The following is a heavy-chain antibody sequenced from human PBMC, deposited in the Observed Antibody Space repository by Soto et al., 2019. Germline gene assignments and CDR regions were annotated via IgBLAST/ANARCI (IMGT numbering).Heavy chain of an antibody. D-gene: IGHD4-17*01. CDR1: GYTFTIYG. V-gene: IGHV1-18*01. J-gene: IGHJ4*02. CDR2: ISAYNGNT. CDR3: ARDTPYRTTVTTFDY. Sequence: ASVKVSCKASGYTFTIYGISWVRQAPGQGLEWMGWISAYNGNTNYAQKLQGRVTMTTDTSTSTAYMELRSLRSDDTAVYYCARDTPYRTTVTTFDYWGQGTLVTVSS.